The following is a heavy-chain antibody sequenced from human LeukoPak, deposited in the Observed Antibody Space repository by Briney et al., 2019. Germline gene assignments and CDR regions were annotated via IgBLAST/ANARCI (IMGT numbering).Heavy chain of an antibody. CDR2: IHSSGSSI. CDR1: GFTFSNYD. CDR3: VGKLTGTTYFHY. J-gene: IGHJ4*02. D-gene: IGHD1-1*01. Sequence: GGSLRLSCVASGFTFSNYDMNWVRQAPGKGLEWVSYIHSSGSSIYYADSVKGRFTISRDNAKNSLNLQMNSLRAADTAVYYCVGKLTGTTYFHYWGQGTLVTVSS. V-gene: IGHV3-48*03.